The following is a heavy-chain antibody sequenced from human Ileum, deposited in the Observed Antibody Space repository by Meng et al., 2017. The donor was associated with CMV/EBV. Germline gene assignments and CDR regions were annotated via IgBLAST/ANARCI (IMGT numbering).Heavy chain of an antibody. Sequence: GGSLRLSCVASGFTFSDYGMHWVRQAPGKGLEWVTFIHYDTRSIDYADSVKGRFTISRDDSKNSLYLQMNSLRAEDTAVYYCARTVSPSRRTYYDFWSGYYFDYWGQGTLVTVSS. CDR1: GFTFSDYG. CDR2: IHYDTRSI. D-gene: IGHD3-3*01. J-gene: IGHJ4*02. CDR3: ARTVSPSRRTYYDFWSGYYFDY. V-gene: IGHV3-30*02.